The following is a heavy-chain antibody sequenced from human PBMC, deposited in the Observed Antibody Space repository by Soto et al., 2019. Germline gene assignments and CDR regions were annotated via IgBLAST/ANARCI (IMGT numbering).Heavy chain of an antibody. CDR3: ATMLAAAGTYWFDP. V-gene: IGHV3-21*01. CDR1: GFTFSSYS. Sequence: TGGSLRLSCAASGFTFSSYSMNWVRQAPGKGLEWVSSISSSSSYIYYADSVKGRFTISRDNAKNSLYLQMNSLRAEDTAVYYCATMLAAAGTYWFDPWGQRTLVTVSS. J-gene: IGHJ5*02. D-gene: IGHD6-13*01. CDR2: ISSSSSYI.